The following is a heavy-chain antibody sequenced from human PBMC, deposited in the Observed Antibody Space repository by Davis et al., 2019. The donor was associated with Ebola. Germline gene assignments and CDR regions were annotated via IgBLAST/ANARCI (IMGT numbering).Heavy chain of an antibody. CDR3: ARGSSGYFDWWPKSQPYYFDY. CDR1: GYTFTGYY. J-gene: IGHJ4*02. Sequence: ASVKVSCKASGYTFTGYYMHWVRQAPGQGLEWMGWINPNSGGTNYAQKFQGRVTMTRDTSISTAYMELSRLRSDATAVYYCARGSSGYFDWWPKSQPYYFDYWGREPWSPSPQ. CDR2: INPNSGGT. D-gene: IGHD3-9*01. V-gene: IGHV1-2*02.